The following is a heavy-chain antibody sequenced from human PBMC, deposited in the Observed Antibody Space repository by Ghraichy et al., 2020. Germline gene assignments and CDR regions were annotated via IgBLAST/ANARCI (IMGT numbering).Heavy chain of an antibody. CDR3: ARSFIPCPSEYFLDY. J-gene: IGHJ4*02. CDR1: GASISNTY. Sequence: SETLSLTCTVSGASISNTYWNWIRQPPGKGLEWIGYIYHSGGTNYNPSLKIRVTISVDTSKNQFSLKLTSVTAADTAVYYCARSFIPCPSEYFLDYWGQGTLVTVSS. V-gene: IGHV4-59*01. CDR2: IYHSGGT. D-gene: IGHD2/OR15-2a*01.